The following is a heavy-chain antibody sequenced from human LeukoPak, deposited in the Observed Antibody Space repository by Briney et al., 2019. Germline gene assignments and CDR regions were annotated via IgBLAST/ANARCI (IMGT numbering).Heavy chain of an antibody. CDR2: IYSGGST. CDR3: AKRRPSAVSSSRPPYYYYCGMDV. V-gene: IGHV3-66*01. D-gene: IGHD6-13*01. Sequence: PGGSLRLSCAASGFTVSSNYMSWVRQAPGKGLEWVSVIYSGGSTYYADSVKGRFTISRDNSKNTLYLQMNSLRAEDTAVYYCAKRRPSAVSSSRPPYYYYCGMDVWGQGTTVTVSS. J-gene: IGHJ6*02. CDR1: GFTVSSNY.